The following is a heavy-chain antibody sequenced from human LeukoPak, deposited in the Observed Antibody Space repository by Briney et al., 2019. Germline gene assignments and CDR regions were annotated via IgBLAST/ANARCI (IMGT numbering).Heavy chain of an antibody. D-gene: IGHD5-24*01. J-gene: IGHJ4*02. V-gene: IGHV1-69*13. CDR3: ARGRRDGYGGVFDY. Sequence: SVKVSCKASGGTFNNFAICWVRQAPGQGLEWMGGIFPVFGTPTYAQKFQGRVTITADESTRTAHMELSSLRSDDTAVYYCARGRRDGYGGVFDYWGQGTLVTVSS. CDR2: IFPVFGTP. CDR1: GGTFNNFA.